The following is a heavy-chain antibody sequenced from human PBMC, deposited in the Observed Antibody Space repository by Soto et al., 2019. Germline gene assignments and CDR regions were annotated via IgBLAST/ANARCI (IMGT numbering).Heavy chain of an antibody. Sequence: CLSKRLSCRVAGVNCGDYAMSWFRKDPGKGLEWVGFIRSKAYGGTTDYAEPVKGRFIISRDDSKNTLYLQMNSLKTEDTAVYYCTTPGLPVTWHWGQGTLVTVSS. D-gene: IGHD4-17*01. J-gene: IGHJ4*02. V-gene: IGHV3-49*03. CDR3: TTPGLPVTWH. CDR1: GVNCGDYA. CDR2: IRSKAYGGTT.